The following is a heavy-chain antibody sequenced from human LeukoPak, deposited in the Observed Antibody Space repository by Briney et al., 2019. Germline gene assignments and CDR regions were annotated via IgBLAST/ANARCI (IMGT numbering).Heavy chain of an antibody. J-gene: IGHJ4*02. V-gene: IGHV3-73*01. Sequence: GGSLRLSCAASGFTFSGSAMHWVRQASGKGLEWVGRIRSKANSYATAYAASVKGRFTISRDVSKNTAYLQMNSLKTEDTAVYYCTSPNYYDSSGPSDYWGQGTLVTVSS. CDR3: TSPNYYDSSGPSDY. CDR1: GFTFSGSA. D-gene: IGHD3-22*01. CDR2: IRSKANSYAT.